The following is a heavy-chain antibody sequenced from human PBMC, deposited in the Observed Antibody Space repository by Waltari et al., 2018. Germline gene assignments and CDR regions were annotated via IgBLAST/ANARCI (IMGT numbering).Heavy chain of an antibody. D-gene: IGHD3-9*01. V-gene: IGHV4-4*02. Sequence: QVQLQESGPGLVKPSGTLSLTCVVSGDSFNNIHWWSWVRQAPGKGLEWIGQIYGSGSTIYNPSVKSRVTISADNSKNQFSLTLKSVTAADTALYFCARGLSQYGATTGFDYWGQGTRVSVSS. CDR3: ARGLSQYGATTGFDY. CDR1: GDSFNNIHW. CDR2: IYGSGST. J-gene: IGHJ4*02.